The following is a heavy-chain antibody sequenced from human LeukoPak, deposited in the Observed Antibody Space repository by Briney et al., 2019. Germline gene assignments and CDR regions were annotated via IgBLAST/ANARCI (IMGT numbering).Heavy chain of an antibody. Sequence: KPGGSLRLSCAASGFTFNKYSMNWVRQAPGKGLEWVSSISSSSSYIYYAGSVKGRFTISRDNAKNSLYLQMNSLRADDTAVYYCVRDCCGWSFDYWGQGTLVTVSS. V-gene: IGHV3-21*01. D-gene: IGHD6-19*01. CDR2: ISSSSSYI. CDR1: GFTFNKYS. J-gene: IGHJ4*02. CDR3: VRDCCGWSFDY.